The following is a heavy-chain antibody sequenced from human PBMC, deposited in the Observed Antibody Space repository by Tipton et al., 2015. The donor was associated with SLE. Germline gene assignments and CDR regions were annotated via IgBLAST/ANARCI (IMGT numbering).Heavy chain of an antibody. CDR1: GGSISSSSYY. V-gene: IGHV4-39*07. CDR2: IYYSGST. J-gene: IGHJ4*02. D-gene: IGHD2-8*02. CDR3: ARHLKLRTGGVNYFDY. Sequence: TLSLTCTVSGGSISSSSYYWGWIRQPPGKGLEWIGSIYYSGSTYYNPSLKSRVTISVDTSKNQFSLKLGSVTAADTAVYYCARHLKLRTGGVNYFDYWGQGTLVTVSS.